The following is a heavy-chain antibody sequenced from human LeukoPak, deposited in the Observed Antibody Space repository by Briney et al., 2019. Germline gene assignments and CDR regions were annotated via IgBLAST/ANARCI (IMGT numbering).Heavy chain of an antibody. CDR1: GFTFSKFG. V-gene: IGHV3-30*03. D-gene: IGHD6-19*01. J-gene: IGHJ6*02. CDR2: VSYDGRNE. Sequence: GGSLRLSCAGSGFTFSKFGMIWVRQAPGKGLEWVALVSYDGRNENYADSVKGRFTISRDNAKNSLYLQMNSLRAEDTAVYYCARMWVAVAATDYYYGMDVWGQGTTVTVSS. CDR3: ARMWVAVAATDYYYGMDV.